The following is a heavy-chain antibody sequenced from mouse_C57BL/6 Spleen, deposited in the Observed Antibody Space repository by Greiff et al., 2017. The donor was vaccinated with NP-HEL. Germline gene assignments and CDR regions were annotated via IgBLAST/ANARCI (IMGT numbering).Heavy chain of an antibody. V-gene: IGHV1-55*01. CDR1: GYTFTSYW. D-gene: IGHD2-1*01. Sequence: VKLQQPGAELVKPGASVKMSCKASGYTFTSYWITWVKQRPGQGLEWIGDIYPGSGSTNYNEKFKSKATLTVDTSSSTAYMQLSSLTSEDSAVYYCAREGDLLSPFAYWGQGTLVTVSA. CDR3: AREGDLLSPFAY. J-gene: IGHJ3*01. CDR2: IYPGSGST.